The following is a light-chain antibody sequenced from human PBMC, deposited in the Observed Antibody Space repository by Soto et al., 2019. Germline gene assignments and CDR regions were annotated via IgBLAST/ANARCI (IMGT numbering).Light chain of an antibody. J-gene: IGLJ1*01. CDR3: CSYAGSSGV. CDR1: RGDVGSHNL. Sequence: QSVLTPPGSLFGCPGESITRCFTGARGDVGSHNLVSWYQQPPGKAPKLMIYEVSKRPSGVSNRFSGSKSGNTASLTISGLQAEDEADYYCCSYAGSSGVFGTGTKVPVL. CDR2: EVS. V-gene: IGLV2-23*02.